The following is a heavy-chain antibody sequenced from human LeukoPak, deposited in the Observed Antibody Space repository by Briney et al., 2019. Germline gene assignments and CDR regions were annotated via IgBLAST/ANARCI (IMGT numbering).Heavy chain of an antibody. V-gene: IGHV3-23*01. D-gene: IGHD1-26*01. J-gene: IGHJ4*02. Sequence: GGSLRLSCAASGFTFSSYAMSWVRQAPGKGLEWVSAISGSGGSTYYADSVKGRFTNSRDNSKNTLYLQMSSLKAEDTAVYYCAKTMGAVDHDYWGQGALVTVSS. CDR3: AKTMGAVDHDY. CDR1: GFTFSSYA. CDR2: ISGSGGST.